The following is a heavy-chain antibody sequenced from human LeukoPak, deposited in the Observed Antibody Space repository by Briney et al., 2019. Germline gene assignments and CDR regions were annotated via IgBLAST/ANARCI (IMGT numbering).Heavy chain of an antibody. CDR3: ARSPGDVFDV. CDR1: GASINSSSFY. Sequence: SETLSLTCTVSGASINSSSFYWAWIRQPPGEGLACIGTINYSGSTYYNPSLKSRVTMSVDTSKNHFSHKLNSVTAADTAMYYCARSPGDVFDVWGQGTLVTISS. V-gene: IGHV4-39*02. CDR2: INYSGST. J-gene: IGHJ3*01.